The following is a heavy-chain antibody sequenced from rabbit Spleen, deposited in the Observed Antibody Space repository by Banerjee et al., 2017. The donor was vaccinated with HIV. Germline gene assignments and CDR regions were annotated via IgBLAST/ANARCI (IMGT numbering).Heavy chain of an antibody. CDR3: ARDLAAVIGWNFGL. J-gene: IGHJ4*01. V-gene: IGHV1S7*01. CDR2: IDPVFGIT. Sequence: QLKESGGGLVQPGGSLKLSCKASGFTLSSYYMNWVRQAPGKGLEWIGYIDPVFGITYYANWVNGRFSISNHNAQNTLYLQLNSLTAADTATYFCARDLAAVIGWNFGLWGPGTLVTVS. CDR1: GFTLSSYY. D-gene: IGHD1-1*01.